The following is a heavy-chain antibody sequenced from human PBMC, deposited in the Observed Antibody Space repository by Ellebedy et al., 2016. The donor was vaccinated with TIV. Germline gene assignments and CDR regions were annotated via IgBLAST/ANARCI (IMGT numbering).Heavy chain of an antibody. D-gene: IGHD2-2*01. V-gene: IGHV3-11*04. CDR3: ARAPSYLGDIVVVPAADLRAYYYGMDV. J-gene: IGHJ6*02. CDR1: GFTFSDYY. Sequence: GESLKISCAASGFTFSDYYMNWIRQAPGKGLEWVSYISSNGSTIYYADSVKGRFTISRDNAKNSLYLQMNSLRAEDTAVYYCARAPSYLGDIVVVPAADLRAYYYGMDVWGQGTTVTVSS. CDR2: ISSNGSTI.